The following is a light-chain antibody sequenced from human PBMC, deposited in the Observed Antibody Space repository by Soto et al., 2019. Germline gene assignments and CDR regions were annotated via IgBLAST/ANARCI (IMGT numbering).Light chain of an antibody. CDR2: EVT. CDR3: NSYTSSSTLTYV. J-gene: IGLJ1*01. V-gene: IGLV2-14*01. Sequence: QSALTQPASVSGSPGQSITISCTGTNSDITYNFVSWYQQHTGKAPKLIIYEVTNRPSGVSHRFSGSKSGNTASLTISGLQAEDEADYYCNSYTSSSTLTYVFGTGTKVTVL. CDR1: NSDITYNF.